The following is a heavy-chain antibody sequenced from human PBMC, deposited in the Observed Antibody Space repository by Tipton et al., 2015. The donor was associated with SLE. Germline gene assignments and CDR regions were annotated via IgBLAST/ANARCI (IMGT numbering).Heavy chain of an antibody. J-gene: IGHJ4*02. V-gene: IGHV1-18*01. CDR2: ISPYNGNT. D-gene: IGHD3-22*01. Sequence: QLVQSGGEVKKPGASVKVSCKASGYTFSNYGISWVRQAPGQGLEWMGWISPYNGNTNYAQKLQGRVALTTDTSTSTAYMELRSLRSDDTAVYHCARGDYYDGSGHYPGDYWGQGTLVTVSS. CDR3: ARGDYYDGSGHYPGDY. CDR1: GYTFSNYG.